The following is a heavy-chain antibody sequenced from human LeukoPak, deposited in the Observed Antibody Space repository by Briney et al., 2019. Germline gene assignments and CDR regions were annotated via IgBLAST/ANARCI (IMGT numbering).Heavy chain of an antibody. V-gene: IGHV1-46*01. CDR3: ARHDYGDYDY. D-gene: IGHD4-17*01. J-gene: IGHJ4*02. CDR1: GYTFTIYY. CDR2: INPSGGST. Sequence: ASVKVFCKASGYTFTIYYMHWAPQAPGQAFEWMGIINPSGGSTSYAQKFQGRVTMTSDTSTSTVYMELSSLRSEDTAVYYCARHDYGDYDYWGQGTLVTVSS.